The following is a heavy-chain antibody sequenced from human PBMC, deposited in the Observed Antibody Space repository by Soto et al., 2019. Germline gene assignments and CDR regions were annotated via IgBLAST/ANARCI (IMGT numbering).Heavy chain of an antibody. J-gene: IGHJ6*02. V-gene: IGHV3-30*18. D-gene: IGHD4-4*01. CDR2: ISYDGSNK. Sequence: HPGGSLRLSCAASVFTFSSYGMHWVRQAPGKGLEWVAVISYDGSNKYYADSVKGRFTISRDNSKNTLYLQMNSLRAEDTAVYYCAKDDDYSNYIWDYYYGMDVWGQGTTVTVSS. CDR1: VFTFSSYG. CDR3: AKDDDYSNYIWDYYYGMDV.